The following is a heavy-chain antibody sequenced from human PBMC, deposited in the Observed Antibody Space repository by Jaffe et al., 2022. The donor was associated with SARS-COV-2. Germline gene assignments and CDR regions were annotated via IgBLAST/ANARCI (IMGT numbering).Heavy chain of an antibody. CDR3: ARGREWFGP. CDR1: GGTFNTAT. J-gene: IGHJ5*02. Sequence: QLVQSGTEVKKPGSSVKVSCKASGGTFNTATVTWVRQAPGQGFEWMGRAITILGITNYAPKFQGRLTINVDKSTNTAYMEMTSLTSDDTAVYYCARGREWFGPWGQGTLVTVSS. CDR2: AITILGIT. V-gene: IGHV1-69*02.